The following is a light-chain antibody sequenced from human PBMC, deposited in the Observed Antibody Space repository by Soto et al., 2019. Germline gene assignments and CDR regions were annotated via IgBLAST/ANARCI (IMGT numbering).Light chain of an antibody. V-gene: IGKV1-9*01. CDR3: QQYYSYSQT. J-gene: IGKJ1*01. Sequence: DVQLTQSPSFMSASVGDRVSITCRASQGISTFLAWYQQHPGTAPKRLIYDASNLQSGVPSRFSGSGSGTDFTLTISCLQSEDFATYYCQQYYSYSQTFGQGTKV. CDR2: DAS. CDR1: QGISTF.